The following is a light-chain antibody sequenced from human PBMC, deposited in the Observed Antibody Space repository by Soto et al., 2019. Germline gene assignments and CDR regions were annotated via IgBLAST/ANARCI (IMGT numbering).Light chain of an antibody. V-gene: IGKV4-1*01. CDR2: WAS. CDR1: QSLLYSSNNKNY. Sequence: DIVMTQSPDSLAVSLGESATINCKSSQSLLYSSNNKNYLAWYQQKPGQPPKLLIYWASIRESGVPDRFSGSGSGTAFTLTISSLQAEDVAVYYCQQYYNTPLTFGPGTKVDIK. J-gene: IGKJ3*01. CDR3: QQYYNTPLT.